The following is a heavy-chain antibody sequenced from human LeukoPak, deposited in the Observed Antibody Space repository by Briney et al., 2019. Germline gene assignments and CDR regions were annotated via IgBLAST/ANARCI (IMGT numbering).Heavy chain of an antibody. CDR1: GFTFSSYA. Sequence: GGSLRLSCAASGFTFSSYAMSWVRQAPGKGLEWVSAISGSGGSTYYADSVKGRFAISRDNSKNTLYLQMNSLRAEDTAVYYCAKLRPPDGYDYVWGSYRYGWFDPWGQGTLVTVSS. CDR2: ISGSGGST. D-gene: IGHD3-16*02. V-gene: IGHV3-23*01. J-gene: IGHJ5*02. CDR3: AKLRPPDGYDYVWGSYRYGWFDP.